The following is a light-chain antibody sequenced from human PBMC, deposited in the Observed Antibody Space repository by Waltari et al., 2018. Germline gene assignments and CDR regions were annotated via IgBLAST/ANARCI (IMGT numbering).Light chain of an antibody. CDR1: SSDVGGYNY. V-gene: IGLV2-23*02. CDR2: DVS. Sequence: QSALTQPASVSGSPGQSITISCTGTSSDVGGYNYVSWYQQHPGKAPKLMIYDVSKRPSWVSNRFSGSKSGNTASLTISGLQAEDEADYYCCSYAGSSTFVLGTGTKVTVL. CDR3: CSYAGSSTFV. J-gene: IGLJ1*01.